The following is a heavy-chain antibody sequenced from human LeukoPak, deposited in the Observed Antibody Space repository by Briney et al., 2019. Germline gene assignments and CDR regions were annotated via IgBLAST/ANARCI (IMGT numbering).Heavy chain of an antibody. CDR2: INPNSGGT. Sequence: GASVKVSCKASGYTFTGYYMHWVRQAPGQGLEWMGWINPNSGGTNYAQKFQGWVTMTRDTSISTAYMELSRLRSDDTAVYYCARGRGKQLWYHFDYWGQGTLVTVSS. CDR1: GYTFTGYY. D-gene: IGHD5-18*01. V-gene: IGHV1-2*04. CDR3: ARGRGKQLWYHFDY. J-gene: IGHJ4*02.